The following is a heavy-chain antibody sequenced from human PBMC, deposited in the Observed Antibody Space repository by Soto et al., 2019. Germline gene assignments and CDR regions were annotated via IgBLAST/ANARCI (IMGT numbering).Heavy chain of an antibody. V-gene: IGHV3-23*01. CDR3: AKMACSGGSCYVHTRFWFDP. Sequence: TGGSLRLSCAVSGFTFSGYAMSWVRQAPGKGLEWVSAISGSGGSTYYADSVKGRFTISRDNSKNTLYLQMNSLRAEDTAVYYCAKMACSGGSCYVHTRFWFDPWGQGTLVTVSS. CDR1: GFTFSGYA. D-gene: IGHD2-15*01. J-gene: IGHJ5*02. CDR2: ISGSGGST.